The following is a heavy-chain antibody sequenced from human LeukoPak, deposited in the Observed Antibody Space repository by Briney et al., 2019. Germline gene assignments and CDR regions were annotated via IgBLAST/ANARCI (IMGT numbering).Heavy chain of an antibody. CDR1: GFTFSSYW. V-gene: IGHV3-74*01. CDR2: INSDGSST. CDR3: ARGEPVLLWFGDAFDI. Sequence: GGSLRLSCAASGFTFSSYWMHWVRQAPGKGLVWVSRINSDGSSTSYADSVKGRFTISRDNAKNTLFLQMKSLRAEDTAVYYCARGEPVLLWFGDAFDIWGQGTTVTVSS. J-gene: IGHJ3*02. D-gene: IGHD3-10*01.